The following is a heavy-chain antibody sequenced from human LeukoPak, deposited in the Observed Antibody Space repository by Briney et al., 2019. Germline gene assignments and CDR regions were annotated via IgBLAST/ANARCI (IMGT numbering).Heavy chain of an antibody. V-gene: IGHV3-23*01. J-gene: IGHJ4*02. CDR1: GFTFSSYA. Sequence: PGGSLRLSCAASGFTFSSYAMSWVRQAPGEGLEWVSAISGSGGSTYYADSVKGRFTISRDNSKNTLYLQMNSLRAEDTAVYYCAKGSAVTPGYFDYWGQGTLVTVSS. CDR3: AKGSAVTPGYFDY. D-gene: IGHD6-19*01. CDR2: ISGSGGST.